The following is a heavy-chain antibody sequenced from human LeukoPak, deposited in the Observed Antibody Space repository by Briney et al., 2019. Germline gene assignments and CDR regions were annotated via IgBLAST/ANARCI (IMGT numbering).Heavy chain of an antibody. CDR1: GFTFSSYA. Sequence: GGSLRLSCAASGFTFSSYAMHWVRQAPGKGLEWVAVISYDGSNKYYADSVKGRFTISRDNSKNTLYLQMNSLRAEDTAVYYCASVNRHDYGDYVFGYWGQGTLVTVSS. D-gene: IGHD4-17*01. V-gene: IGHV3-30-3*01. CDR2: ISYDGSNK. CDR3: ASVNRHDYGDYVFGY. J-gene: IGHJ4*02.